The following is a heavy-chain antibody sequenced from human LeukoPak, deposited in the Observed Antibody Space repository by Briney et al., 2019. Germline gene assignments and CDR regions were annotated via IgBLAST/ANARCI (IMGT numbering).Heavy chain of an antibody. CDR2: ISRSGSTR. J-gene: IGHJ4*02. CDR3: ARDPQRRVPDYLDY. CDR1: ALTLSSYE. V-gene: IGHV3-48*03. Sequence: GVSLTLSCAVSALTLSSYEVKWVRHARGKGREWGPYISRSGSTRYYADSVKGRFTMSRESPNNAPYPQMDSLRADDTDMYYCARDPQRRVPDYLDYWGQGTLVTVSS. D-gene: IGHD6-25*01.